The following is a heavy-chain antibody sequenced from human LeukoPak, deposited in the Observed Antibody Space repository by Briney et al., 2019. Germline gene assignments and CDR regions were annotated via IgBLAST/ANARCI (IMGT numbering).Heavy chain of an antibody. V-gene: IGHV3-7*01. Sequence: GGSLRLSCAASGFTFSRYWMSWVRQAPGKGLEWVANIKEDGSEKYYVDSVKGRFTSSRDNAKNALYLQMNSLRAEDTAVYYCARDLPLYSGSYSDYWGQGTLVTVSS. J-gene: IGHJ4*02. CDR2: IKEDGSEK. CDR1: GFTFSRYW. CDR3: ARDLPLYSGSYSDY. D-gene: IGHD1-26*01.